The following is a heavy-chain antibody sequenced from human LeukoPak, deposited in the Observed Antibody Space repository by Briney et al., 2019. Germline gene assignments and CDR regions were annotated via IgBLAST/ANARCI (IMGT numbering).Heavy chain of an antibody. V-gene: IGHV3-30-3*01. D-gene: IGHD3-10*01. CDR2: ISYDGSNK. J-gene: IGHJ6*02. CDR1: GFTFSSYA. Sequence: GGSLRLSCAASGFTFSSYAMHWVRQAPGKGLEWVAVISYDGSNKYYADSVKGRFTISRDNSKSTLYLQINSLRADDTALYYCARQPVGGRRYYYYGMDVWGQGTTVTVSS. CDR3: ARQPVGGRRYYYYGMDV.